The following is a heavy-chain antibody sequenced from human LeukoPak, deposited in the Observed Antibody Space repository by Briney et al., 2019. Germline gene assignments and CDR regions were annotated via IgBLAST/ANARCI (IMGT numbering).Heavy chain of an antibody. CDR1: GYSISSGQY. CDR2: IYHSGST. D-gene: IGHD5-18*01. Sequence: PSETLSLTCAVSGYSISSGQYWGWIRQPPGKGLEWIGSIYHSGSTYYNPSFKSRVTISVDTSKNQFFLKLTSVTAADTAVYYCARTFLTYCYGPFDYWGQGTLVTVSS. V-gene: IGHV4-38-2*01. J-gene: IGHJ4*02. CDR3: ARTFLTYCYGPFDY.